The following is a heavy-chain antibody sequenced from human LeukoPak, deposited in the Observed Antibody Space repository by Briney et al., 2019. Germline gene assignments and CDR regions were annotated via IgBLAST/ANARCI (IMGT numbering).Heavy chain of an antibody. V-gene: IGHV1-2*02. J-gene: IGHJ1*01. CDR3: ARLDETEYFQH. CDR2: IDPNSGGT. Sequence: ASVKVSCKASGYTFTGYFMHWVRQAPGQGLEWMGWIDPNSGGTNYAQKFQGRVTMTRDTSISTAYMELSRLRSDDTAVYYCARLDETEYFQHWGQGTLVTVSS. CDR1: GYTFTGYF.